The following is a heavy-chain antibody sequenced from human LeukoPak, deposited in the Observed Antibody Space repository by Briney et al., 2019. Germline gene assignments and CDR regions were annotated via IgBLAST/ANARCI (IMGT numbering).Heavy chain of an antibody. J-gene: IGHJ4*02. Sequence: VGSLRLSCTASGFSFSGHWMHWARQLPGKGLVWVSRISPTGSTTSYADSVKGRFTVSRDNAKNTFYLQVNNLRAEDTAVYYCARGPNSNWSGLDFWGQGTLLTVSS. V-gene: IGHV3-74*01. CDR1: GFSFSGHW. D-gene: IGHD6-6*01. CDR2: ISPTGSTT. CDR3: ARGPNSNWSGLDF.